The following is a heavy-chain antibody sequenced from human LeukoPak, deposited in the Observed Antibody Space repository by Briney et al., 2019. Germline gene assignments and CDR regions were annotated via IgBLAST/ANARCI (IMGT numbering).Heavy chain of an antibody. CDR3: ARPLGYCSGGSCYEGGFDP. CDR1: GGSISSYY. Sequence: SETLSLTCTVSGGSISSYYWNWIRQPAGKGLEWIRHIDTSGSANYNPSLKSRVTMSVDTSKNQISLKLNSVTAADTAVYYCARPLGYCSGGSCYEGGFDPWGQGTLVTVSS. J-gene: IGHJ5*02. CDR2: IDTSGSA. V-gene: IGHV4-4*07. D-gene: IGHD2-15*01.